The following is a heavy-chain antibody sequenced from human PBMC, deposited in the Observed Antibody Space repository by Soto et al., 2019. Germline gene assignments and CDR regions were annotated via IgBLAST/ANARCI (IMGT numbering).Heavy chain of an antibody. CDR1: GDSIRSSNYY. CDR2: IYYSGTA. V-gene: IGHV4-39*01. CDR3: AENSTFPGGLRHFDH. Sequence: QLQLQESGPGLVKPSETLSLTCVVSGDSIRSSNYYWGWLRQSPVKGLEWIGSIYYSGTAYYNPSLKRRIHHSNSPSKDQVSLKLNSFAAGDTAGLFWAENSTFPGGLRHFDHRGQGNLVTVSS. J-gene: IGHJ4*02. D-gene: IGHD2-15*01.